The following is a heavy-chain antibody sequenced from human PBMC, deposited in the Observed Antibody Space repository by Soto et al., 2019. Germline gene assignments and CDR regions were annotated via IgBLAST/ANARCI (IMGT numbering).Heavy chain of an antibody. Sequence: EVQLLESGGGLVQPGGSMRLSCADSGFTFNSYTMSWARQAPGKGLEWVSAFSGRGGGTYYAHSVKGRFTISRDNSKNTVYLQMNSLRAEDTAVYYCAKEVLAHSSSWYYFFDYWGHGTLLTVSS. CDR1: GFTFNSYT. D-gene: IGHD6-13*01. CDR3: AKEVLAHSSSWYYFFDY. J-gene: IGHJ4*01. CDR2: FSGRGGGT. V-gene: IGHV3-23*01.